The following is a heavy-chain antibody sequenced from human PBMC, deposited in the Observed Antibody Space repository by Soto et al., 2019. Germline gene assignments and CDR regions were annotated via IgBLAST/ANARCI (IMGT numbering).Heavy chain of an antibody. CDR1: GFTRSSYS. V-gene: IGHV3-48*02. CDR2: ISSSSSTI. CDR3: ARDNPRSSGWDV. J-gene: IGHJ6*02. Sequence: EVQLVESGGGLVQPGGSLRLSGEASGFTRSSYSMNWARQAPGQGLEWVSYISSSSSTIYYADSVKGRFTISRDNAKNSLYLQMNSLRDEDTAVYYCARDNPRSSGWDVWGQGTTVTVSS.